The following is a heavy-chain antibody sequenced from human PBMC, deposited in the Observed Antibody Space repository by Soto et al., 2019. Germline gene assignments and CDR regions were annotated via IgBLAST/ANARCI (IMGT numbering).Heavy chain of an antibody. CDR3: ARETYYYDSSGYYRAFDY. J-gene: IGHJ4*02. CDR2: IYYSGST. Sequence: LSLTCTVSGGSISSGGYYWSWIRQHPGKGLEWIGYIYYSGSTYYNPSLKSRVTISVDTSKNQFSLKLSSVTAADTAVYYCARETYYYDSSGYYRAFDYWGQGTLVTVSS. V-gene: IGHV4-31*03. CDR1: GGSISSGGYY. D-gene: IGHD3-22*01.